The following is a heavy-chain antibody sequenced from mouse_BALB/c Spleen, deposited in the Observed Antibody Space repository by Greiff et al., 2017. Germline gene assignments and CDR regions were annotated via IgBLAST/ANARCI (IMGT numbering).Heavy chain of an antibody. CDR2: ISSGSSTI. CDR1: GFTFSSFG. J-gene: IGHJ4*01. CDR3: ARYYRYDGGDAMDY. V-gene: IGHV5-17*02. Sequence: EVQLVESGGGLVQPGGSRKLSCAASGFTFSSFGMHWVRQAPEKGLEWVAYISSGSSTIYYADTVKGRFTISRDNPKNTLFLQMTSLRSEDTAMYYCARYYRYDGGDAMDYWGQGTSVTVSS. D-gene: IGHD2-14*01.